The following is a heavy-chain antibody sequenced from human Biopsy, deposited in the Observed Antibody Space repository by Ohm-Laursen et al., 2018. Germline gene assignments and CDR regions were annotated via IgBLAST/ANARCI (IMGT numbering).Heavy chain of an antibody. D-gene: IGHD3-16*01. Sequence: GTLSLTCTVSGDSINNYYWSWIRQPAGKGLEWIGRIYTSGSPNYNLSLESRVTMSVDAPKNQFSLKLTSVTAADTTVYYCVRHALRLGPKKNWFDTWGQGTLVTVSS. V-gene: IGHV4-4*07. CDR1: GDSINNYY. CDR2: IYTSGSP. CDR3: VRHALRLGPKKNWFDT. J-gene: IGHJ5*02.